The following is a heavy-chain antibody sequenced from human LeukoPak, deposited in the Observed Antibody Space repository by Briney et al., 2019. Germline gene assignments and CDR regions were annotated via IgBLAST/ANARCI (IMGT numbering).Heavy chain of an antibody. CDR2: IYYHENT. CDR3: ARRAYSTAYWKHFDS. J-gene: IGHJ4*02. D-gene: IGHD1-1*01. V-gene: IGHV4-39*01. CDR1: GGSISSSTDY. Sequence: SETLSLTCTVSGGSISSSTDYWGWIRQAPGKGLEWIGSIYYHENTYYNSSLKSRVTISVDTSKNQFSLKLNSVTAADTAVYFCARRAYSTAYWKHFDSWGQGTLVTVSS.